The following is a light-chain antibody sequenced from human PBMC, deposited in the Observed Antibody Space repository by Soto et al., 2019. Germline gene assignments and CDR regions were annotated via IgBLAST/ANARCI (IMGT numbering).Light chain of an antibody. J-gene: IGKJ2*01. CDR1: QPISTY. Sequence: DIQMTQSPSPLSASVGERVTIPCRANQPISTYLNWYQQKPGKAPQLLIYAASRLQSGVPSRFSGGGSGTDFTLTINSLQPEDFATYFCQHSYRTPYTFGQGTKVEI. CDR3: QHSYRTPYT. V-gene: IGKV1-39*01. CDR2: AAS.